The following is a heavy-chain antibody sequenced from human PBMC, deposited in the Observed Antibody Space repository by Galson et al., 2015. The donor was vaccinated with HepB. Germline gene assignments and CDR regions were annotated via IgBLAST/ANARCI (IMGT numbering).Heavy chain of an antibody. V-gene: IGHV3-21*01. CDR3: ARDRYSSSWLYYFDY. CDR1: GFTFSSYS. D-gene: IGHD6-13*01. CDR2: ISSSSSYI. J-gene: IGHJ4*02. Sequence: SLRLSCAASGFTFSSYSMNWVRQAPGKGLEWVSSISSSSSYIYYADSVKGRFTISRDNAKNSLYLQMNSLRAEDTAVYYCARDRYSSSWLYYFDYWGQGTLVTVSS.